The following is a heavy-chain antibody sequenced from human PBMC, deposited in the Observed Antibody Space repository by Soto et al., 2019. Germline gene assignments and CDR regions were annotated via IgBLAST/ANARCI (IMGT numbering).Heavy chain of an antibody. Sequence: SLRLPCAASGFTFSSFAMSWVRQAPGKWLQWVSAISASGGSTYYADSVKGRFTISRDNSKNTLYLQMNSLRAADTAVYFCAVMRVSHRCDPANMDFWGPGTTVT. V-gene: IGHV3-23*01. CDR1: GFTFSSFA. D-gene: IGHD2-15*01. CDR3: AVMRVSHRCDPANMDF. CDR2: ISASGGST. J-gene: IGHJ6*01.